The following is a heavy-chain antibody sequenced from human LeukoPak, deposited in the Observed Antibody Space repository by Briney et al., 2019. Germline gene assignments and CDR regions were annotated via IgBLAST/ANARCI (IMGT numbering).Heavy chain of an antibody. CDR3: AKDGSWSCTD. CDR2: IAHHGNNK. CDR1: GFTFSSSA. Sequence: GGSLRLSCGASGFTFSSSAMHWVRQGPANGLEWVAYIAHHGNNKYYADSVKGRFTISRDNSKGSLYLQMNSLRADDTAVYYCAKDGSWSCTDWGQGTLVRVSS. J-gene: IGHJ4*02. D-gene: IGHD2-8*02. V-gene: IGHV3-30*02.